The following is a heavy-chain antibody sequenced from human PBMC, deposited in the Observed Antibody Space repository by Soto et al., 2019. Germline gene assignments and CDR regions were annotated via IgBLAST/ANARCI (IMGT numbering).Heavy chain of an antibody. CDR1: GFTFSTFG. CDR2: IWSTGSNT. Sequence: PGGSLRLSCAASGFTFSTFGMQWVRQAPGKGLEWVALIWSTGSNTYHADSVKGRFTISGDNSKNTLYLQMNSLRAEDTAVYYCARDSLYCSSTSCQSGMDVWGQGTTVTVSS. D-gene: IGHD2-2*01. V-gene: IGHV3-33*01. J-gene: IGHJ6*02. CDR3: ARDSLYCSSTSCQSGMDV.